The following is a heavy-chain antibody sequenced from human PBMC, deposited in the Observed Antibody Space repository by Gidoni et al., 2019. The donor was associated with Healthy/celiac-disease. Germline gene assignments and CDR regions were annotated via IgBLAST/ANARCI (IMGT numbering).Heavy chain of an antibody. V-gene: IGHV3-30-3*01. Sequence: QVQLVEPGGGVVQPGRSLRLSCAASGFTFSSYAMHWVRQAPGKGLEWVAVISYDGSNKYYADSVKGRFTISRDNSKNTLYLQMNSLRAEDTAVYYCARAGGGYYGSGSYFHYYGMDVWGKGTTVTVSS. CDR3: ARAGGGYYGSGSYFHYYGMDV. J-gene: IGHJ6*04. CDR1: GFTFSSYA. D-gene: IGHD3-10*01. CDR2: ISYDGSNK.